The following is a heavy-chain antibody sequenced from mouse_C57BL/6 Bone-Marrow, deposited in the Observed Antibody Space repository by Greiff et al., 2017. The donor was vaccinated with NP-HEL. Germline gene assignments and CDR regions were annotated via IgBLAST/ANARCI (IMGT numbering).Heavy chain of an antibody. CDR2: FYPGGGSI. D-gene: IGHD1-1*01. J-gene: IGHJ1*03. V-gene: IGHV1-62-2*01. CDR3: ARHGDYFGSGYGYFEV. Sequence: VQLQQSGAELVKPGASVKLSCTASGYTFTEYTIHWVKQRSGQGLEWIGWFYPGGGSIKYDEKFKDKATLTADTSSSTAYLDLSRLTSEDSAVEFCARHGDYFGSGYGYFEVWGTGTTVTVSS. CDR1: GYTFTEYT.